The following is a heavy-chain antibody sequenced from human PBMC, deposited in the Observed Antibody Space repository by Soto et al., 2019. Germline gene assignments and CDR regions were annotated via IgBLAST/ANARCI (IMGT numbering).Heavy chain of an antibody. D-gene: IGHD3-16*02. V-gene: IGHV3-23*01. CDR3: AKDPDDCIWWSYLLLGYCQH. Sequence: EVQLLESGGGFVQPGGSLRLSCAASGFTCSSYAMSWVRQAPGKGLEWVSALSGRAGSTYYADSVNGRFTIPRENSKNTLYRQINSLRVEDTVVSDCAKDPDDCIWWSYLLLGYCQHWGQGTLVTVAS. J-gene: IGHJ1*01. CDR2: LSGRAGST. CDR1: GFTCSSYA.